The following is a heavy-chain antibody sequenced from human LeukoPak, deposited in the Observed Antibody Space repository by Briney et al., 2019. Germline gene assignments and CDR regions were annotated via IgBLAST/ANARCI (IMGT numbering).Heavy chain of an antibody. D-gene: IGHD2-15*01. Sequence: GGSLRLSCAASGFTFSRYWMHWVRQPPGKGLVWVSRINSEGSSTSYADSVKGRFTISRGNAKNTLYLQMNSLRAEDTAVYYCASRDQSCSGSRCYPIDYWGQGTLVTVSS. V-gene: IGHV3-74*01. CDR3: ASRDQSCSGSRCYPIDY. J-gene: IGHJ4*02. CDR2: INSEGSST. CDR1: GFTFSRYW.